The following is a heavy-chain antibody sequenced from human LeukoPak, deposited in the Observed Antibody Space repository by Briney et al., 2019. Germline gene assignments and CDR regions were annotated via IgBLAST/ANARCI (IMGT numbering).Heavy chain of an antibody. CDR3: ARGVLGPYYFDL. CDR1: GGSFRGYY. Sequence: AETLSLTCAVYGGSFRGYYWSWIRQPPGTGLDWSEEIHYTGATNYKPSLKSRVTISGDPSKNRCSRRVSSVTAADTAVYYCARGVLGPYYFDLWGRGTLVTVSS. V-gene: IGHV4-34*01. CDR2: IHYTGAT. D-gene: IGHD7-27*01. J-gene: IGHJ2*01.